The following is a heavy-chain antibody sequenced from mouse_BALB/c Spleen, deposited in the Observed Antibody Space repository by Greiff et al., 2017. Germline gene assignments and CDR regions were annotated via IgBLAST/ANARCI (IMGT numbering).Heavy chain of an antibody. Sequence: DVQLQESGPGLVKPSQSLSLTCSVTGYSITSGYYWNWIRQFPGNKLEWMGYISYDGSNNYNPSLKNRISITRDTSKNQFFLKLNSVTTEDTATYYCAEYYGSSYWYFDVWGAGTTVTVSS. J-gene: IGHJ1*01. D-gene: IGHD1-1*01. CDR1: GYSITSGYY. CDR2: ISYDGSN. CDR3: AEYYGSSYWYFDV. V-gene: IGHV3-6*02.